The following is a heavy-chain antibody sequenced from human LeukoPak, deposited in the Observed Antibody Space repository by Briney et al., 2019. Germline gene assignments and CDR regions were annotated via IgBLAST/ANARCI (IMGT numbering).Heavy chain of an antibody. CDR1: GFTFSSYG. V-gene: IGHV3-30*18. D-gene: IGHD4-17*01. J-gene: IGHJ4*02. CDR2: ISYDGSNK. CDR3: AKDVGPAGGHDYGVPLIDY. Sequence: PGRSLRLSCAASGFTFSSYGMHWVRQAPGKGLEWVAVISYDGSNKYYADSVKGRFTISRDNSKNTLYLQMNSLRAEDTAVYYCAKDVGPAGGHDYGVPLIDYWGQGTLVTVSS.